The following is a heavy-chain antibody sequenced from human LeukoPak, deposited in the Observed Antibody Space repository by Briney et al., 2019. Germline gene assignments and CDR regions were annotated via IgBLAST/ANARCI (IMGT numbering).Heavy chain of an antibody. D-gene: IGHD2-2*01. CDR2: ISYDGRNI. CDR3: AKGPLRGTAAAIDY. J-gene: IGHJ4*02. V-gene: IGHV3-30*18. CDR1: GFTFDDYA. Sequence: GGSLRLSCAASGFTFDDYAMHWVRQAPGKGLEWVAVISYDGRNIHYPDSVKGRFTISRDISTDTLWLQMDSLRTEDTAVYYCAKGPLRGTAAAIDYWGQGTLVTVSS.